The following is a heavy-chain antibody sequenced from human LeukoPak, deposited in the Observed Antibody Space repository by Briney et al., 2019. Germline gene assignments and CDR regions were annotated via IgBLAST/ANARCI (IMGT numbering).Heavy chain of an antibody. D-gene: IGHD5-24*01. CDR3: ARDRGYNPDTFDI. CDR1: GYTFTSYG. Sequence: ASVTVSCMASGYTFTSYGVSWVRQAPGQGLEWMGWIGTYNGETNYAQNLQGRVTMTTDTSTRTAYMELRSLRSDDTAVYYCARDRGYNPDTFDIWGQGTMVTVSS. J-gene: IGHJ3*02. V-gene: IGHV1-18*01. CDR2: IGTYNGET.